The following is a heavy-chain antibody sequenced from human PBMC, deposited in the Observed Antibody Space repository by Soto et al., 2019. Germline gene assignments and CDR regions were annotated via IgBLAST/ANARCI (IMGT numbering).Heavy chain of an antibody. Sequence: QVQLVQSGAEVKKPGSSVTVSCKASGDTFSSYAISWVRQAPGQGLEWMGKIIPICATATYEQKFQGRVTITADTCTRTVYMELSSLRSEDTAVYYCARNSSSWDSHNWFDPWGQGTLVTVSS. J-gene: IGHJ5*02. CDR3: ARNSSSWDSHNWFDP. CDR1: GDTFSSYA. CDR2: IIPICATA. V-gene: IGHV1-69*06. D-gene: IGHD6-13*01.